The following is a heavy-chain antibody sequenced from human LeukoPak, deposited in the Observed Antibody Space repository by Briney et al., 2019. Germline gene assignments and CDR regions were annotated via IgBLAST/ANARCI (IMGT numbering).Heavy chain of an antibody. CDR3: AKDYRLVEVSGEDAFDI. J-gene: IGHJ3*02. V-gene: IGHV3-48*03. CDR1: GFTFSRYE. Sequence: GGSLRLSCAASGFTFSRYEMNWVRQAPGKGLEWVSYISSSGSTIYYADSVRGRFTISRDNSKNTLYLQMNSLRAEDTAVYYCAKDYRLVEVSGEDAFDIWGQGTMVTVSS. D-gene: IGHD6-19*01. CDR2: ISSSGSTI.